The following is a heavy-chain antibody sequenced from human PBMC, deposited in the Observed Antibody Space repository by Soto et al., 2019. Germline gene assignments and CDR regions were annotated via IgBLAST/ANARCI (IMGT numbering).Heavy chain of an antibody. V-gene: IGHV4-39*02. CDR2: IYYSGKT. D-gene: IGHD3-3*01. CDR1: GASITSTTYF. J-gene: IGHJ4*02. CDR3: ARDTNYNSWTGYAFFDY. Sequence: SETLSLTCTLSGASITSTTYFWAWIRKPPGKGLEWVGSIYYSGKTHYNPSLKSRFSISRDNAANSLHLQMNSLSAEDTAVYYCARDTNYNSWTGYAFFDYWGQGIVVTISS.